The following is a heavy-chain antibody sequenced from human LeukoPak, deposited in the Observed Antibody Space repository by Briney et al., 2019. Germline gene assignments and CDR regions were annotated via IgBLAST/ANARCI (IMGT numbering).Heavy chain of an antibody. J-gene: IGHJ4*02. CDR1: GFTFSSYA. D-gene: IGHD5-18*01. Sequence: GGSLRLSCAASGFTFSSYAMHWVRQAPGKGLEWVAVISYDGSNKYYADSVKGRFTISRDNSKNTLYLQMNSLRAEDAAVYYCAREGGQLWYTSYYFDYWGQGTLVTVSS. V-gene: IGHV3-30*04. CDR3: AREGGQLWYTSYYFDY. CDR2: ISYDGSNK.